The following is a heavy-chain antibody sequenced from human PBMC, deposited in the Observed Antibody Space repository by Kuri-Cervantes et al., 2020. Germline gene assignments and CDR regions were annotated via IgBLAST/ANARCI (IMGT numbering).Heavy chain of an antibody. J-gene: IGHJ4*02. CDR2: IWYDGSNK. V-gene: IGHV3-33*01. CDR3: AREGEAAAGYYFDY. Sequence: GGSLRLSCAASGFTFSSYGMHWVRQAPGKGLKWVAVIWYDGSNKYYADPVKGRFTISRDNSKNTLYLQMNSLRAEDTAVYYCAREGEAAAGYYFDYWGQGTLVTVSS. CDR1: GFTFSSYG. D-gene: IGHD6-13*01.